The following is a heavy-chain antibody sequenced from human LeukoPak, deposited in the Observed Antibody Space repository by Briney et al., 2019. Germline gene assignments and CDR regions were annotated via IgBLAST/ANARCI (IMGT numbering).Heavy chain of an antibody. V-gene: IGHV1-18*04. Sequence: ASVKVSCKASGYTFTSYGISWVRQATGQGLEWMGWMSAYSGNTNYAQKLQGRVAMTTDTSTSTAYMELRSLRSDDTAVYYCARTQENPVDTAMVVGLYYYYGMDVWGQGTTVTVSS. CDR2: MSAYSGNT. J-gene: IGHJ6*02. CDR1: GYTFTSYG. CDR3: ARTQENPVDTAMVVGLYYYYGMDV. D-gene: IGHD5-18*01.